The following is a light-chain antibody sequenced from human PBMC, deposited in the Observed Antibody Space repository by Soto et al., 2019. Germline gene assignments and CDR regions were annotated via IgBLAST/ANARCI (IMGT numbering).Light chain of an antibody. CDR1: QTLRRT. Sequence: EIVLMQSPGTLSLSPGERATLSCRASQTLRRTYIAWYQQKPGQAPRVLIYGASKRATGIPDRFSGSGSGTDFTLTISSLQSEDFAVYYCQQYNNWPPWTFGQGTKVDI. V-gene: IGKV3D-15*01. CDR3: QQYNNWPPWT. CDR2: GAS. J-gene: IGKJ1*01.